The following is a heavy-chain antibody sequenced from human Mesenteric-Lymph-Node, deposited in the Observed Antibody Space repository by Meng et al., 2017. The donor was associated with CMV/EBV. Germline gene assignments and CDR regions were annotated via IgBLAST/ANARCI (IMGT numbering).Heavy chain of an antibody. CDR2: INPNSGGT. Sequence: ASVKVSCKASGYTFTGYYMYWVRQAPGQGLECMGWINPNSGGTNYAQKFQGRVTMTRDTSISTAYMELSRLRSDDTAVYYCVRGIAVAGDSPDYWGQGTLVTVSS. V-gene: IGHV1-2*02. CDR3: VRGIAVAGDSPDY. J-gene: IGHJ4*02. CDR1: GYTFTGYY. D-gene: IGHD6-19*01.